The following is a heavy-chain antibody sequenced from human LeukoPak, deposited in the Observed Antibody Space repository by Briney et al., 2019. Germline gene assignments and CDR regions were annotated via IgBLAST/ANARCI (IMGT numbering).Heavy chain of an antibody. CDR1: GFTFTTYG. CDR3: AKDSNWLLFDD. CDR2: IGGSGIRT. Sequence: GGSLRLSCSASGFTFTTYGMNWVRQAPGKGLEWVSGIGGSGIRTYYADYVKGRFTISRDNSRNTVYLQMNSLRDEDTAVYYCAKDSNWLLFDDWGQGTLVTVSS. V-gene: IGHV3-23*01. J-gene: IGHJ4*02. D-gene: IGHD2-2*03.